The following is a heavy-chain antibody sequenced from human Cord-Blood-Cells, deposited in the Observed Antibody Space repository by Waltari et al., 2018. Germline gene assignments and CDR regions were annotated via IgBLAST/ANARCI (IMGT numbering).Heavy chain of an antibody. V-gene: IGHV4-39*01. J-gene: IGHJ4*02. D-gene: IGHD3-10*01. CDR2: IYYSGST. CDR3: ARHEPPYIYGSGSYYNGDY. Sequence: QLQLQESGPGLVKPSETLSLTCTVSGGSISSSSYYWGWIRQPPGKGLGWIGSIYYSGSTSCNPSLKSRVTISVDTSKNQFSLKLSSVTAADTAVYYCARHEPPYIYGSGSYYNGDYWGQGTLVTVSS. CDR1: GGSISSSSYY.